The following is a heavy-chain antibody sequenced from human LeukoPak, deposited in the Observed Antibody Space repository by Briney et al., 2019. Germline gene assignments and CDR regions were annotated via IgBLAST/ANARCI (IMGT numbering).Heavy chain of an antibody. CDR3: ARAPEDTAMVTDY. J-gene: IGHJ4*02. Sequence: ASVKVSCKASGHTFTSYYMHWVRQAPGQGLEWMGIINPSGGSTSYAQKFQGRVTMTGDTSTSTVYMELSSLRSEDTAVYYCARAPEDTAMVTDYWGQGTLVTVSS. D-gene: IGHD5-18*01. CDR1: GHTFTSYY. V-gene: IGHV1-46*01. CDR2: INPSGGST.